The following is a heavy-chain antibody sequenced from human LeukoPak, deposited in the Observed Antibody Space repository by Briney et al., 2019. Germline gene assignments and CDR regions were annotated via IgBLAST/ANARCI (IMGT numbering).Heavy chain of an antibody. V-gene: IGHV1-46*01. J-gene: IGHJ6*02. Sequence: GASVKVSCKASGYTFTSYYMHWVRQAPGQGLEWMGIINPSGGSTSYAQKFQGRVTMTRDTSKNQFSLKLSSVTAADTAVYYCARWLPQLYYYYGMDVWGQGTTVTVSS. D-gene: IGHD3-22*01. CDR3: ARWLPQLYYYYGMDV. CDR2: INPSGGST. CDR1: GYTFTSYY.